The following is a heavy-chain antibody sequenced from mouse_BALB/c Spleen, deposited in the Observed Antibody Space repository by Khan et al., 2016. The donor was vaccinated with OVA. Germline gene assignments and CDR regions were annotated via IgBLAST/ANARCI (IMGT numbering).Heavy chain of an antibody. D-gene: IGHD1-1*01. CDR2: ISYSGNT. CDR3: ACELRGFAY. V-gene: IGHV3-8*02. Sequence: VQLKESGPSLVKPSQTLSLTCSVTGDSITRGYWNWIRKFPGNKLDYMGYISYSGNTYCNPSLKSRISITRDTSKNPYYLQLNSVTTEDTATYYCACELRGFAYWGQGTLVTVSA. J-gene: IGHJ3*01. CDR1: GDSITRGY.